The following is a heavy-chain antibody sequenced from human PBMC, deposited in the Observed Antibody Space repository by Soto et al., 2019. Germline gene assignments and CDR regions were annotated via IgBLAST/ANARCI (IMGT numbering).Heavy chain of an antibody. V-gene: IGHV3-23*01. CDR3: AKGTVSTFPLTGYYYFDY. D-gene: IGHD3-9*01. J-gene: IGHJ4*02. CDR1: GFTFSSYA. Sequence: GGSLRLSCAASGFTFSSYAMSWVRQAPGKGLEWVSAISGSGGSTYYADSVKGRFTISRDNSKNTLYLQMNSLRAEDTAVYYCAKGTVSTFPLTGYYYFDYWGQGTLVTVSS. CDR2: ISGSGGST.